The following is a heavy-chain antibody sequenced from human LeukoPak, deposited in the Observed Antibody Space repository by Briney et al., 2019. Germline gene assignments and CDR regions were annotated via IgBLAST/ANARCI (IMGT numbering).Heavy chain of an antibody. D-gene: IGHD3-3*01. CDR3: ARGLTIFGVVPGY. CDR1: GYTFTSYD. J-gene: IGHJ4*02. CDR2: MNPNSGNT. V-gene: IGHV1-8*03. Sequence: SVKVSCKASGYTFTSYDINWVRQATGQGLEWMGWMNPNSGNTGYAQKFQGRVTITRNTSISTAYMELSSLRSEDTAVYYCARGLTIFGVVPGYWGQGTLVTVSS.